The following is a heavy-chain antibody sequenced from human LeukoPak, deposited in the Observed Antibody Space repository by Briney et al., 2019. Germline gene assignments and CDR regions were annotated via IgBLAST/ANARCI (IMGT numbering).Heavy chain of an antibody. V-gene: IGHV3-7*01. CDR3: ARDLERGFGDY. Sequence: PGGSLRLSCAASGFTFSTYNMNWARQAPGKGLVWVANIKQDGSGKYYVDSVKGRFTISRDNAKNSLYLQMNSLRAEDTAVYYCARDLERGFGDYWGQGTLVTVSS. CDR2: IKQDGSGK. J-gene: IGHJ4*02. D-gene: IGHD3-10*01. CDR1: GFTFSTYN.